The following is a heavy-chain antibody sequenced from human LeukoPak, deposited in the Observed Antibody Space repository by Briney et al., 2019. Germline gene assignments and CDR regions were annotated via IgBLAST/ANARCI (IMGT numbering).Heavy chain of an antibody. Sequence: GGSLRLSCAASGFTFSSHWMNWVRQAPGKGLEWVANIHEDGSDKYYVDSVKGRFTVSRDNAKNSLYLQMNSLRAEDTAVYYCARSLSGYYPIDYWVQGTLVTVSS. CDR2: IHEDGSDK. D-gene: IGHD3-22*01. CDR3: ARSLSGYYPIDY. CDR1: GFTFSSHW. J-gene: IGHJ4*02. V-gene: IGHV3-7*05.